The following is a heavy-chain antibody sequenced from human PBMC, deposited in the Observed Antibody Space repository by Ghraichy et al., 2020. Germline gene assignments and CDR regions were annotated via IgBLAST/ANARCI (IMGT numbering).Heavy chain of an antibody. CDR2: MSGSGGSV. CDR1: GFTFSSYA. V-gene: IGHV3-23*01. D-gene: IGHD1-26*01. J-gene: IGHJ1*01. CDR3: ARGRLGPPTTEFFQH. Sequence: GESLNISCASSGFTFSSYAMSWVRQAPGKGLEWVSGMSGSGGSVYYADSVKGRFTISRDNSKKTLYLHMNSLRGEDTAIYYCARGRLGPPTTEFFQHWGQGTLVTVSS.